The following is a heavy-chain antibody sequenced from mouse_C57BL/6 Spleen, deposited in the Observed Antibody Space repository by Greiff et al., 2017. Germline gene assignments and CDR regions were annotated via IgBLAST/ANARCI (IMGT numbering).Heavy chain of an antibody. D-gene: IGHD1-1*01. CDR1: GYTFTSYW. V-gene: IGHV1-52*01. CDR3: ARNYYYGSSYEGYAMDY. Sequence: QVQLQQPGAELVRPGSSVKLSCKASGYTFTSYWMPWVKQRPIQGLEWIGNIDPSDSETHYNQKFKDKATLTVDKSSSTAYMQLSSLTSEDSAVYYCARNYYYGSSYEGYAMDYWGQGTSVTVSS. CDR2: IDPSDSET. J-gene: IGHJ4*01.